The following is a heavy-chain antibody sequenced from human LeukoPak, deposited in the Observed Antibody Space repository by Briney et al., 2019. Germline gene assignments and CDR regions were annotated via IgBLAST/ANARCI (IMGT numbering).Heavy chain of an antibody. CDR3: ARGASNPLDY. CDR2: MNPNSGKT. CDR1: GYTFTGYY. V-gene: IGHV1-8*01. D-gene: IGHD1-14*01. J-gene: IGHJ4*02. Sequence: ASVKVSCKASGYTFTGYYMHWVRQAPGQGLEWMGWMNPNSGKTGYAQKFQGRVTMTRNTSISTAYMELSSLRSEDTAVYYCARGASNPLDYWGQGTLVTVSS.